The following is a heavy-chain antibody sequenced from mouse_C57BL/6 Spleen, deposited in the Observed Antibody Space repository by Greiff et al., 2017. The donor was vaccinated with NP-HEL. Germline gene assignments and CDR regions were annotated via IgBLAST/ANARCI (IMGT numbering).Heavy chain of an antibody. CDR2: IRPNSGST. J-gene: IGHJ2*01. CDR3: ARVRGLGYFDY. Sequence: QVQLQQPGAELVKPGASVKLSCKASGYTFTSYWMHWVKQRPGQGLEWIGMIRPNSGSTNYNEKFKSKATLTVDKSSSTAYMQLSSLTSEDSAVYYCARVRGLGYFDYWGQGTTLTVSS. D-gene: IGHD4-1*01. V-gene: IGHV1-64*01. CDR1: GYTFTSYW.